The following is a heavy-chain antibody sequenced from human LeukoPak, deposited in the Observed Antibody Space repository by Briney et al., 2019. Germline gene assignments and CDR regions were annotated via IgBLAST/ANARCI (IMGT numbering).Heavy chain of an antibody. CDR2: INWNGGGI. J-gene: IGHJ4*02. D-gene: IGHD1-1*01. CDR1: GFTFDDYA. CDR3: ARSPARAGLNDAELDY. Sequence: GSLRLSCTASGFTFDDYAMTWVRQGPGKGLEWVCGINWNGGGIHYAGSVQGRFTVSRDNAKNSLYLQMSSLRAEDTALYFCARSPARAGLNDAELDYWGQGTLVTVSS. V-gene: IGHV3-20*04.